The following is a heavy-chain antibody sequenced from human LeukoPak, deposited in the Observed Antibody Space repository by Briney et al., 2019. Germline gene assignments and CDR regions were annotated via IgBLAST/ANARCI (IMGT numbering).Heavy chain of an antibody. V-gene: IGHV4-39*01. CDR2: IYYSGST. CDR1: GGSISSNNYY. CDR3: ARHSFPDYYDSSGYPNWFDP. Sequence: SETLSLTCTVSGGSISSNNYYWGWIRQPPGKGLEWIGSIYYSGSTYYNPSLKSRVTISVDTSKNQFSLKLRSVTAADTTVHYCARHSFPDYYDSSGYPNWFDPWGQGTLVTVSS. D-gene: IGHD3-22*01. J-gene: IGHJ5*02.